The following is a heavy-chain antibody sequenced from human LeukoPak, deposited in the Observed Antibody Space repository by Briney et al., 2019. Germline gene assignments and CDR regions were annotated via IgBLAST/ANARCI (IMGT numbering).Heavy chain of an antibody. CDR3: ARTYGGKPFDY. CDR1: GGSISSGSYY. CDR2: IYTSGST. Sequence: SETLSLTCTVSGGSISSGSYYWSCIRQPAGKGLEWIGRIYTSGSTNYNPSLKSRVTISVDTSKNQFSLKLSSVTAADTAVYYCARTYGGKPFDYWGQGTLVTVSS. J-gene: IGHJ4*02. V-gene: IGHV4-61*02. D-gene: IGHD4-23*01.